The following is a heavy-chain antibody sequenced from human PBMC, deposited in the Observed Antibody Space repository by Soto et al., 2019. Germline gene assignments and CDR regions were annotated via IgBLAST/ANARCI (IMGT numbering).Heavy chain of an antibody. J-gene: IGHJ3*02. Sequence: ASVKVSCQASGYTFTSYGISWVRQAPGQGLEWMGWISAYNGNTNYAQKLQGRVTMTTDTSTSTAYMELRSLRSDDTAVYYCAREYCSSTSCYVGAFDIWGQGTMVTVSS. D-gene: IGHD2-2*01. CDR2: ISAYNGNT. CDR3: AREYCSSTSCYVGAFDI. V-gene: IGHV1-18*01. CDR1: GYTFTSYG.